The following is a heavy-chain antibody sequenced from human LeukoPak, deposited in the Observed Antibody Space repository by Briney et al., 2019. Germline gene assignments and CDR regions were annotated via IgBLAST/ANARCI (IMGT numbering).Heavy chain of an antibody. V-gene: IGHV4-4*07. CDR2: IYTSGST. J-gene: IGHJ5*02. Sequence: PSETLSLTCTVSGGSISSYYWSWIRQPAGKGLEWIGRIYTSGSTNYNPSLKSRVTISVDTSKNQFSLKLSSVTAADTAVYYCARVTGLRYFDWLVDPWGQGTLVTVSS. CDR3: ARVTGLRYFDWLVDP. CDR1: GGSISSYY. D-gene: IGHD3-9*01.